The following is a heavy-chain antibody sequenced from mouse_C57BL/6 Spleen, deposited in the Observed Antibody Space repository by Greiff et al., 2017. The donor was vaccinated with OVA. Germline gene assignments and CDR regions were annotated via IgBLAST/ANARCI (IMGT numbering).Heavy chain of an antibody. J-gene: IGHJ3*01. V-gene: IGHV5-4*01. Sequence: EVQLVESGGGLVKPGGSLKLSCAASGFTFSSYAMSWVRQTPEKRLEWVATISDGGSYTYYPDNVKGRFTISRDNAKNNLYLQMSHLKSEDTAMYYCARDAWGFAYWGQGTLVTVSA. CDR2: ISDGGSYT. D-gene: IGHD4-1*01. CDR3: ARDAWGFAY. CDR1: GFTFSSYA.